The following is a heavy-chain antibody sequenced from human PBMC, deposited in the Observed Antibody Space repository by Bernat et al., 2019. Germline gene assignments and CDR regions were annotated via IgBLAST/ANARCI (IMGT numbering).Heavy chain of an antibody. CDR2: IKQDGSKT. Sequence: EVQLVASGGVLVQPGGSLRLSCAASGFTFTNYWMAWVRQTPGVGLEWVANIKQDGSKTYYADSVKGRFTISRDNSKNALYLQMDSLTVADTALYYCGRDATRGGDFDYWGQGTLVTVSS. V-gene: IGHV3-7*03. CDR3: GRDATRGGDFDY. J-gene: IGHJ4*02. D-gene: IGHD2-2*01. CDR1: GFTFTNYW.